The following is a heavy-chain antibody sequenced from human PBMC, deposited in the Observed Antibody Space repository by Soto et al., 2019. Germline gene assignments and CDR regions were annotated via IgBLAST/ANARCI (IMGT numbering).Heavy chain of an antibody. CDR2: IYYSGST. D-gene: IGHD3-3*01. Sequence: SETLFLTCTVSGGSISSHYWSWIRQPPGKGLEWIGCIYYSGSTNYNPSLKSRATISADTSNNQVSLMVTSVTVADTAVYYCARLAAYDFWRGGNWFDPWGQGILVTVSS. CDR3: ARLAAYDFWRGGNWFDP. J-gene: IGHJ5*02. V-gene: IGHV4-59*08. CDR1: GGSISSHY.